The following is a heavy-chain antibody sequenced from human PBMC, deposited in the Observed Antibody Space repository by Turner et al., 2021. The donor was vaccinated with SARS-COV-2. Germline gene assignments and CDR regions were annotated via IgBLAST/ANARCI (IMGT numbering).Heavy chain of an antibody. CDR2: ISSSSSYI. CDR1: GFTFSHYT. Sequence: EVQLVESGGGLVKPGGSLRLSCAASGFTFSHYTMNWVRQAPGKGLGWVSSISSSSSYIYYADSVKGRFTISRDNAKNSLYLQMNSLRAEETAVYYCARGTYYYDSSVYSGTNWFDPWGQGTLVTVSS. CDR3: ARGTYYYDSSVYSGTNWFDP. D-gene: IGHD3-22*01. V-gene: IGHV3-21*01. J-gene: IGHJ5*02.